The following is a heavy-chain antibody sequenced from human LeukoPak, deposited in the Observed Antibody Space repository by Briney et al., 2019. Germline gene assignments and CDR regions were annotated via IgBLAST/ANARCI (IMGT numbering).Heavy chain of an antibody. CDR2: ISSDGSGK. Sequence: PGGSLRLSCAASGFTFSSYGMHWVRQAPGKGLEWVAVISSDGSGKHYADSVKGRFTISRDNSKNTLYLQMNSLRPEDTAVFYCAKAVHSSSSWQIDYWGQGTLVTVSS. CDR3: AKAVHSSSSWQIDY. V-gene: IGHV3-30*18. CDR1: GFTFSSYG. J-gene: IGHJ4*02. D-gene: IGHD6-6*01.